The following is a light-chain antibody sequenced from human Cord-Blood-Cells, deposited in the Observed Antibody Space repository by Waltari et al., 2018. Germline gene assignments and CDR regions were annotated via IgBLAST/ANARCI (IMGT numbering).Light chain of an antibody. CDR1: SSDVGGSTY. Sequence: QSALTQPPSASGSPGQSVTISCTGTSSDVGGSTYVSWYQQHPGKAPKLIIYEVSKRPSGVPDRFSGSKSGNTASLTVSGLQAEDEADYYCSSYAGSNNWVFGGGTKLTVL. CDR3: SSYAGSNNWV. V-gene: IGLV2-8*01. CDR2: EVS. J-gene: IGLJ3*02.